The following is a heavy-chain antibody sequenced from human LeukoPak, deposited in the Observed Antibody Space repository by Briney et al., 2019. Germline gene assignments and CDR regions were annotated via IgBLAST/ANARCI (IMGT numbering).Heavy chain of an antibody. D-gene: IGHD6-19*01. Sequence: SETLSLTCAVSGYSINSGYYWGWIRQPPGKGLEWIGYIYYSGSTNYNPSLKSRVTISVDTSKNQFSLKLSSVTAADTAVYYCARDAAYSSGWFRSPNDAFDIWGQGTMVTVSS. CDR3: ARDAAYSSGWFRSPNDAFDI. CDR1: GYSINSGYY. CDR2: IYYSGST. V-gene: IGHV4-61*01. J-gene: IGHJ3*02.